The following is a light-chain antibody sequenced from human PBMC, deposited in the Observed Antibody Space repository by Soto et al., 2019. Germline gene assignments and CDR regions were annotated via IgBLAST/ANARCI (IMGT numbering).Light chain of an antibody. CDR2: AAS. V-gene: IGKV1-12*01. CDR3: QQADSFPRK. J-gene: IGKJ1*01. CDR1: QDLDRW. Sequence: IQMTQSPSSVSASVGDRVTITCRASQDLDRWLAWYQLKPGQAPKLLIYAASNLRGGVPTRFSGSGSGTHYTLTIAALEPEDFATYFCQQADSFPRKFGQGTKVDIK.